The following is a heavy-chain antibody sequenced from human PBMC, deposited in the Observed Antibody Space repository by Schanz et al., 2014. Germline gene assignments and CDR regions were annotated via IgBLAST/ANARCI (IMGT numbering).Heavy chain of an antibody. Sequence: QLQLRESGPGLVKPSETLSLICSVSGTSITSSTYYWGWIRQPPGKGPEWIGSISYSGNTYYTPPLKSRVTISLDTPKTRFSRKLTSVTAADTAVYYCARPSSVVGITGWFDTWGQGTLVTVSS. V-gene: IGHV4-39*01. CDR2: ISYSGNT. CDR3: ARPSSVVGITGWFDT. CDR1: GTSITSSTYY. J-gene: IGHJ5*02. D-gene: IGHD3-22*01.